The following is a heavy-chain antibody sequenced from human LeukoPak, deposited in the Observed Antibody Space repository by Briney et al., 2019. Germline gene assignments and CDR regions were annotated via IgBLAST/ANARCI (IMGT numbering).Heavy chain of an antibody. V-gene: IGHV3-21*01. CDR1: GFTFSSYS. J-gene: IGHJ3*02. CDR3: ARETHYYDSSGYYYLGAFDI. Sequence: GGSLRLSCAASGFTFSSYSMNWVRQAPGKGLEWVSSISSSSSYIYYADSVKGRFTISRDNAKNSLYLQMNSLRAEDTAVYYCARETHYYDSSGYYYLGAFDIWGQGTMVTVSS. CDR2: ISSSSSYI. D-gene: IGHD3-22*01.